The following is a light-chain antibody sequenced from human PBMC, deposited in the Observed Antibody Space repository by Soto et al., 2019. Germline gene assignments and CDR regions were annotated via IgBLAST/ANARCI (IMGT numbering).Light chain of an antibody. V-gene: IGKV3-20*01. CDR3: QQYGSSSIT. CDR1: QSVSSSY. CDR2: GAS. Sequence: EIVLMQSPGTLSLSPGETATLSCRASQSVSSSYLAWYQQKPGQAPRLLIYGASSRATGIPDRFSGSGSGTDFTLTISRLEPEDFAVYYCQQYGSSSITFGQGTRLEIK. J-gene: IGKJ5*01.